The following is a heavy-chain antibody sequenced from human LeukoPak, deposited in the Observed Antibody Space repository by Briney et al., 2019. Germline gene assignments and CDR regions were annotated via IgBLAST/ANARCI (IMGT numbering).Heavy chain of an antibody. CDR2: INHSGST. V-gene: IGHV4-34*01. CDR3: ARGGGLGDY. D-gene: IGHD3-16*01. J-gene: IGHJ4*02. CDR1: GFTFSSYA. Sequence: GSLRLSCAASGFTFSSYAMSWIRQPPGKGLEWIGEINHSGSTNYNPSLKSRVTISVDTSKNQFSLKLSSVTAADTAVYYCARGGGLGDYWGQGTLVTVSS.